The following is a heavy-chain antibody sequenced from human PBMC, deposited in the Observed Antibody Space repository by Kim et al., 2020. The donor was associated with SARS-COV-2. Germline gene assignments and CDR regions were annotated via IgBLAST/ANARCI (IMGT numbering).Heavy chain of an antibody. J-gene: IGHJ4*02. CDR1: GGSISSYY. Sequence: SETLSLTCTVSGGSISSYYWSWIRQPPGKGLEWIGYIYYSGSTNYNPSLKSRVTISVDTSKNQFSLKLSSVTAADTAVYYCARRRAPYGDYDDYWGQGTLVTVSS. V-gene: IGHV4-59*08. CDR3: ARRRAPYGDYDDY. D-gene: IGHD4-17*01. CDR2: IYYSGST.